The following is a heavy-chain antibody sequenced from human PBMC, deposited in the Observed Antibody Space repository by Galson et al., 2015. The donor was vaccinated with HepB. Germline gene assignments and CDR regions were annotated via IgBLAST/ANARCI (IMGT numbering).Heavy chain of an antibody. J-gene: IGHJ3*02. CDR2: IKSKTDGGTT. CDR1: GFTFSSYS. CDR3: TTDQLWFGELFDAFDI. V-gene: IGHV3-15*01. Sequence: SLRLSCAASGFTFSSYSMNWVRQAPGKGLEWVGRIKSKTDGGTTDYAAPVKGRFTISRDDSKNTLYLQMNSLKTEDTAVYYCTTDQLWFGELFDAFDIWGQGTMVTVSS. D-gene: IGHD3-10*01.